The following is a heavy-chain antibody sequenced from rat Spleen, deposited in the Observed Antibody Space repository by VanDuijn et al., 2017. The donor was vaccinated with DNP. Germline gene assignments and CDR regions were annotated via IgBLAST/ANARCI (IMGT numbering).Heavy chain of an antibody. CDR2: INYSGST. Sequence: EVQLQESGPGLVKPSQSLSLTCSVTGYSITSSYRWNWIRKFPGNKMEWIGHINYSGSTNYNPSLKSRISITRDTSKNQFFLQLNSVTTEDTATYYCVRWVRALDYWGQGVMVTVSS. V-gene: IGHV3-1*01. CDR1: GYSITSSY. D-gene: IGHD4-1*01. J-gene: IGHJ2*01. CDR3: VRWVRALDY.